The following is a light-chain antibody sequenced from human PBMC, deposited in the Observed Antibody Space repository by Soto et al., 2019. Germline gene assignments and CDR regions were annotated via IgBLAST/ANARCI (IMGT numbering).Light chain of an antibody. V-gene: IGKV1-39*01. CDR3: QHIYSIPIT. CDR2: AAS. Sequence: DIQMTQSPSSLSASVGDRVTITCLASQSVSSDLNWYQQKAGRPPKLLIYAASSLQSGVPSRFSGSGSGTHFTLTISSLQPEDFATYYCQHIYSIPITFGQGTRLEIK. J-gene: IGKJ5*01. CDR1: QSVSSD.